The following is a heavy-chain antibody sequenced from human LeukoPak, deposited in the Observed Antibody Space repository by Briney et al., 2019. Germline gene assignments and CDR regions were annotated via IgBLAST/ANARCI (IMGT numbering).Heavy chain of an antibody. CDR1: GFTFSSCA. Sequence: GGSLRLSCAASGFTFSSCAMSWVRQAPGKGLEWVSVIYSGGTTNYADSVKGRFTISRDNSKNTLFLQMNSLRAEDTAVYYCARYVRIAARHSYYGMDVWGQGTTVTVSS. V-gene: IGHV3-53*01. CDR2: IYSGGTT. J-gene: IGHJ6*02. CDR3: ARYVRIAARHSYYGMDV. D-gene: IGHD6-6*01.